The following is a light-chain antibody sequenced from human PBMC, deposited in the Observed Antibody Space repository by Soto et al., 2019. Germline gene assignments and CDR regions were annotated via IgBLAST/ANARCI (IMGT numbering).Light chain of an antibody. CDR1: QSVSNN. Sequence: EIVMTQSPATLSVSPGEKATLSCRASQSVSNNLAWYQQKPGQAPRLLIYFASTRATGIPGRFSGSGSGTVFTLTISSLQSEDVAVYYCQQYNKWPLTFGGGTKVETK. CDR3: QQYNKWPLT. CDR2: FAS. V-gene: IGKV3-15*01. J-gene: IGKJ4*01.